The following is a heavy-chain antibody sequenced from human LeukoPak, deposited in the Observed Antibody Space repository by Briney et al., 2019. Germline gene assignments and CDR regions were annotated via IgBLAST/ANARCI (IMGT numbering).Heavy chain of an antibody. D-gene: IGHD6-19*01. CDR3: ALLAVASDFDY. V-gene: IGHV3-48*03. CDR1: GFPFSVYE. Sequence: GGSLRLSCAVSGFPFSVYEMNWVRQAPGKGLEWVSNIGGSGAIRHYADSVKGRFSISRDNAENSLFLQMNSLRVEDTGIYYCALLAVASDFDYWGQGALVTVSS. CDR2: IGGSGAIR. J-gene: IGHJ4*02.